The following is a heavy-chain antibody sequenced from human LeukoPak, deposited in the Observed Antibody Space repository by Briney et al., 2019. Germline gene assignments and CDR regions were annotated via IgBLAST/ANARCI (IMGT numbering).Heavy chain of an antibody. V-gene: IGHV3-23*01. CDR1: RFTFSSYA. CDR3: AKSYYYDSSGYYAGSDY. D-gene: IGHD3-22*01. CDR2: ISGSGDST. J-gene: IGHJ4*02. Sequence: QPGGSLRLSCAASRFTFSSYAMSWVRQAPGKGLEWVSGISGSGDSTYYADSVKGRFTISRDNSKNTLYLQMNSLRAEDTALYYCAKSYYYDSSGYYAGSDYWGQGTLVTVSS.